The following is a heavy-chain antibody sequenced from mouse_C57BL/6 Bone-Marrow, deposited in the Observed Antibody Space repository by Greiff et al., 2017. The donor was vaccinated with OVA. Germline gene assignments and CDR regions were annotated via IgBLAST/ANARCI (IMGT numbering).Heavy chain of an antibody. D-gene: IGHD1-1*01. J-gene: IGHJ4*01. CDR3: ARGVTTVVAEDYYAMDY. CDR1: GYSITSGYY. CDR2: ISYDGSN. V-gene: IGHV3-6*01. Sequence: EVKLQESGPGLVKPSQSLSLTCSVTGYSITSGYYWNWIRQFPGNKLEWMGYISYDGSNNYNPSLKNRISITRDTSKNQFFLKLNSVTTEDTATYYCARGVTTVVAEDYYAMDYWGQGTSVTVSS.